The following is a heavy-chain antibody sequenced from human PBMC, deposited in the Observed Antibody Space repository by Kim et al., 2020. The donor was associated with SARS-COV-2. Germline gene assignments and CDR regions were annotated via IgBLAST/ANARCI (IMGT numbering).Heavy chain of an antibody. V-gene: IGHV6-1*01. CDR3: VRHSVGLYFDY. J-gene: IGHJ4*02. Sequence: SQTLSLTCVISGDSLSSNSVAWSWLSQSPSRGLEWLGRTYYRSKWTSDYAAAVKRRIIINADPSKTQLPLHQNSVTPDDTATYYCVRHSVGLYFDYWSQG. D-gene: IGHD4-17*01. CDR2: TYYRSKWTS. CDR1: GDSLSSNSVA.